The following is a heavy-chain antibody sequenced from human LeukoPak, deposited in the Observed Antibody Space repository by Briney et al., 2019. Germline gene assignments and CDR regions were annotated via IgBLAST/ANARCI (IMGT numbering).Heavy chain of an antibody. Sequence: GGSLRLSCAASGFTFSDYAMSWVRQAPGKGVEWLSVISVGSSGSTYYADSVRGRFTVSRDISKNTLYLQINSLRAEDTAVYDCAEDVEQEPQTFDTWGQGTMVTVSS. CDR3: AEDVEQEPQTFDT. CDR1: GFTFSDYA. V-gene: IGHV3-23*01. J-gene: IGHJ3*02. D-gene: IGHD6-13*01. CDR2: ISVGSSGST.